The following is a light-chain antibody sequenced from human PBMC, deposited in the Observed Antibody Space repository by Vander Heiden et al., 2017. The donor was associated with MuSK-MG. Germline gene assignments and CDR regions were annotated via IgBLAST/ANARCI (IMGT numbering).Light chain of an antibody. V-gene: IGLV2-11*01. CDR3: FSYAGSYV. CDR2: DVS. J-gene: IGLJ1*01. CDR1: SSDVGGYNY. Sequence: QSALTQPRSLSGSPGQSVTISCTGTSSDVGGYNYVSWYQQPSAKALKIMIDDVSTRPSGVPYVFSCSNSVTTASLTLSGLEAEDEDYYSCFSYAGSYVFGTGTKVTVL.